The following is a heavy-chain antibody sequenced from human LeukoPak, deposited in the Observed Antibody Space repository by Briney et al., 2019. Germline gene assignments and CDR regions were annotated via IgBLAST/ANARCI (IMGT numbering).Heavy chain of an antibody. J-gene: IGHJ4*02. V-gene: IGHV4-34*01. D-gene: IGHD6-6*01. CDR3: AISSYYFDY. CDR2: INHSGST. Sequence: PSETLSLTCAVYGGSFSGYYWSWIRQPPGKGLEWIGEINHSGSTNYNPSLKSRVTISVDTSKNQFSLKLSSVTAADTAVYYCAISSYYFDYWGQGTLVTVSS. CDR1: GGSFSGYY.